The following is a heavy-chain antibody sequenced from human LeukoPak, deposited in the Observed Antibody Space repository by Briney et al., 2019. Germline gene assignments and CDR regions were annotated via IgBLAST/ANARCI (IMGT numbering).Heavy chain of an antibody. V-gene: IGHV1-69*13. J-gene: IGHJ4*02. CDR1: GGTFSSYA. CDR3: ASRLYCSNTRCRNFPFAY. CDR2: IITIFGTA. D-gene: IGHD2-2*01. Sequence: SVRVSCKASGGTFSSYAINWVRPAPGQGLERMGGIITIFGTANYAQKFQDRVTITADESTSTAYMELSSLRSEDTAIYYCASRLYCSNTRCRNFPFAYWGQGTLVTVSS.